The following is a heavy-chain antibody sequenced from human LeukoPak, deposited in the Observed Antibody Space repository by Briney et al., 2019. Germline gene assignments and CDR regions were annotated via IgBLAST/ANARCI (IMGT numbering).Heavy chain of an antibody. CDR3: ARLGYSTTWSAARFDP. CDR1: GYGFTSYW. CDR2: IDPSDFYT. D-gene: IGHD6-13*01. J-gene: IGHJ5*02. V-gene: IGHV5-10-1*04. Sequence: GESLRISCKASGYGFTSYWITWVRLMPGKGLEWMGRIDPSDFYTNYSPSFQGQVTISADKSIFSAYLQWSSLKASDTATYYCARLGYSTTWSAARFDPWGQGTLVFVSS.